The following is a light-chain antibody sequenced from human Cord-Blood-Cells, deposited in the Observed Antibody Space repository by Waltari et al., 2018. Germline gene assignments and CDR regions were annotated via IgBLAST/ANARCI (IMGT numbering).Light chain of an antibody. V-gene: IGLV2-23*01. CDR3: CSYAGSVV. J-gene: IGLJ2*01. CDR2: EGS. CDR1: SSDVWSYNL. Sequence: QSALTQPASVSGSPGQSITIPCPGNSSDVWSYNLVSWYQQHPGKAPKLMLYEGSKRPSGVSNRFSGSKSGNTASLTISGLQAEDEADYYCCSYAGSVVFGGGTKLTVL.